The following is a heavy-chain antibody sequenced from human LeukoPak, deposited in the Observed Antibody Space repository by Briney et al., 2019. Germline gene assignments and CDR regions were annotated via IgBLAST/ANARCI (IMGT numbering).Heavy chain of an antibody. CDR3: ANGGQYCSSTSCYRFSRGAVNDPLFDI. CDR2: IRYDGSNK. Sequence: PGGSLRLSCAASGFTFSSYGMHWVRQAPGKGLEWVAFIRYDGSNKYYADSVKGRFTISRDNSKNALYLQMNSLRAEDTAVYYCANGGQYCSSTSCYRFSRGAVNDPLFDIWGQGTMVTVSS. D-gene: IGHD2-2*01. V-gene: IGHV3-30*02. CDR1: GFTFSSYG. J-gene: IGHJ3*02.